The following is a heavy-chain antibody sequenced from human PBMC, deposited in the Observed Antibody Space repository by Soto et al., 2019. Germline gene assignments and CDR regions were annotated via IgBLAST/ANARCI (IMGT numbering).Heavy chain of an antibody. CDR2: ISYDGSNK. V-gene: IGHV3-30*18. CDR1: GFTFSSYG. J-gene: IGHJ4*02. Sequence: GGSLRLSCAASGFTFSSYGMHWVRQAPGKGLEWVAVISYDGSNKYYADSVKGRFTISRDNSKNTLYLQMNSLRAEDTAVYYCAEERHRWGQGTLVTVST. CDR3: AEERHR.